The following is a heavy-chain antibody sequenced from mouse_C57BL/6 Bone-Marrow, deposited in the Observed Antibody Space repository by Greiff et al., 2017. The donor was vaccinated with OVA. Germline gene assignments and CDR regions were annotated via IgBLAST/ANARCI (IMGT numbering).Heavy chain of an antibody. D-gene: IGHD2-2*01. CDR3: ARTGGYDGYFDV. CDR1: GFTFSDYG. J-gene: IGHJ1*03. CDR2: ISSGSSTI. V-gene: IGHV5-17*01. Sequence: EVQRVESGGGLVKPGGSLKLSCAASGFTFSDYGMHWVRQAPEKGLEWVAYISSGSSTIYYADTVKGRFTISRDNAKNTLFLQMTSLRSEDTAMYYCARTGGYDGYFDVWGTGTTVTVSS.